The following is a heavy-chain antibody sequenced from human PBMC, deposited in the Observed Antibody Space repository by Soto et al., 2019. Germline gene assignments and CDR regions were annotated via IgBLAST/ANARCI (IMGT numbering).Heavy chain of an antibody. Sequence: GGSLRLSCAVSGFSISKYGMHWVRQAPGKGLEWVAVLSQDGSKINYVDSVKGRFTISRDNSRNTLYLQMNILRAEDTAVYYLARNRLRARGLVPISLYALASGVKGTRVPV. D-gene: IGHD3-16*01. CDR3: ARNRLRARGLVPISLYALAS. J-gene: IGHJ6*03. CDR1: GFSISKYG. V-gene: IGHV3-30*03. CDR2: LSQDGSKI.